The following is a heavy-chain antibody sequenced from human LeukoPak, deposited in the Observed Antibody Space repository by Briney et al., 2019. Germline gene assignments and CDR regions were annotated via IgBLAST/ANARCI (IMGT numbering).Heavy chain of an antibody. V-gene: IGHV3-74*01. CDR3: VRDPSNSGNWFDL. D-gene: IGHD4-11*01. CDR2: LGTDGTYT. J-gene: IGHJ5*02. CDR1: GFNLRDYW. Sequence: GRSLRLSCAASGFNLRDYWMHWVRHAPGKGLVWVSRLGTDGTYTNYADSVKGRFTISRDNAKNTLYLQMDSLRAEDTAFYYCVRDPSNSGNWFDLWGQGTLVTVSS.